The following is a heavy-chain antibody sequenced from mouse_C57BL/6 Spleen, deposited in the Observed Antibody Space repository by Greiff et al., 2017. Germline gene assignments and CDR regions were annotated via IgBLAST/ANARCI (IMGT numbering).Heavy chain of an antibody. CDR2: INPSTGGT. V-gene: IGHV1-42*01. CDR3: ARIYPGYYAMDY. D-gene: IGHD2-1*01. CDR1: GYSFTGYY. J-gene: IGHJ4*01. Sequence: DVKLQESGPELVKPGASVKISCKASGYSFTGYYMNWVKQSPEKSLEWIGEINPSTGGTTYNQKFKAKATLTVDKSSSTAYMQLKSLTSEDSAVYYCARIYPGYYAMDYWGQGTSVTVSS.